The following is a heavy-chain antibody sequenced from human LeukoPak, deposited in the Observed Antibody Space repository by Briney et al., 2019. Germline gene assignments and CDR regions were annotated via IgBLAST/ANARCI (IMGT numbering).Heavy chain of an antibody. CDR3: ARAHGSANWFDP. J-gene: IGHJ5*02. CDR1: GGTFSSYA. Sequence: AASVKVSCKASGGTFSSYAISWVRQAPGQGLEWMGGIIPIFGTANYAQKFQGRVTITADKSTSTAYMELSRLRSDDTAVYYCARAHGSANWFDPWGQGTLVTVSS. D-gene: IGHD3-10*01. V-gene: IGHV1-69*06. CDR2: IIPIFGTA.